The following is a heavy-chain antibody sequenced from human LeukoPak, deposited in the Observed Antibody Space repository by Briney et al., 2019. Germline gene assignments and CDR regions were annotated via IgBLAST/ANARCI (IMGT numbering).Heavy chain of an antibody. CDR1: GGSFSGYY. CDR3: AGRYCSSTSCYLPS. V-gene: IGHV4-34*01. CDR2: INHSGST. D-gene: IGHD2-2*01. Sequence: SETLSLTCAVYGGSFSGYYWSWIRQPPGKGLEWIGEINHSGSTNYNPSLKSRVTISVDTSKNQFSLKLSSVTAADMAVYYCAGRYCSSTSCYLPSWGQGTLVTVSS. J-gene: IGHJ4*02.